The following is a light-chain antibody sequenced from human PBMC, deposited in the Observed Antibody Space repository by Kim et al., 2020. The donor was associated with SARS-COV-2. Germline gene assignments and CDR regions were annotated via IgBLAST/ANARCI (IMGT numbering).Light chain of an antibody. CDR1: RSVRSN. Sequence: SLGERSALTCRTSRSVRSNLAWYQEKPGQAPRLLIYDASTRATGVPARFSGSGSGTEFTLTISSLQSEDFAVYYCQQYNNWPPLTFGGGTKVDIK. CDR3: QQYNNWPPLT. J-gene: IGKJ4*01. CDR2: DAS. V-gene: IGKV3-15*01.